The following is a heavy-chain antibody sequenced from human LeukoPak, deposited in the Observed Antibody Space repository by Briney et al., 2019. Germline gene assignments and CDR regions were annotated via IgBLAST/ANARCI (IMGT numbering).Heavy chain of an antibody. D-gene: IGHD4-17*01. CDR3: ARDMDGDYLTLDY. V-gene: IGHV1-2*02. CDR2: INPKSGGT. Sequence: ASVKVSCKASGYTFTDYFMNWVRQAPGQGLEWMGWINPKSGGTVYAQKFQGRVTMTRDTSISTAYMELSRLRSDDTAVYYCARDMDGDYLTLDYWGQGTLVTVSS. J-gene: IGHJ4*02. CDR1: GYTFTDYF.